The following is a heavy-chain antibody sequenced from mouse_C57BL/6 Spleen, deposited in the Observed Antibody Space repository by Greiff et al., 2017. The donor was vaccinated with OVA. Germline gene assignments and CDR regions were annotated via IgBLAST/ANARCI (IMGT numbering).Heavy chain of an antibody. J-gene: IGHJ1*03. CDR1: GYTFTSYW. V-gene: IGHV1-61*01. Sequence: QVQLQQPGAELVRPGSSVKLSCKASGYTFTSYWMDWVKQRPGQGLEWIGNIYPSDSETHYNQQFKDKATLTVDKSSSTAYMPLSSLTSEDSAVYSCARSVNHWYFDVWGTGTTVTVSS. CDR2: IYPSDSET. CDR3: ARSVNHWYFDV.